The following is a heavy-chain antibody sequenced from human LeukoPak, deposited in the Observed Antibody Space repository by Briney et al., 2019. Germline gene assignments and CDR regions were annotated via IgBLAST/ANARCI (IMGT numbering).Heavy chain of an antibody. D-gene: IGHD6-19*01. V-gene: IGHV1-2*02. CDR2: INPNTGDT. CDR1: GYTFIGYY. J-gene: IGHJ4*02. CDR3: ARDSPAVSGRYNS. Sequence: ASVKVSSKASGYTFIGYYLHWVRQAPGQGLEWMGWINPNTGDTNYAQNFQGRVTMTRDTSITTAYMELSSLRSDDTAVYYCARDSPAVSGRYNSWGQGTLVTVSS.